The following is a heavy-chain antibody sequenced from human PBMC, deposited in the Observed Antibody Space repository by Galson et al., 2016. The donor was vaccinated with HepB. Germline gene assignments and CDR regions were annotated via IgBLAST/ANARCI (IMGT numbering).Heavy chain of an antibody. CDR2: IIPIFDTT. Sequence: SCKASGGTLGNYGINWVRQAPGQGLEWMGGIIPIFDTTKYAQKLQGRVTITADESASTVYMELSSLMSEDTAVYYCARGNPYDSSGYPYYWGQGTLVTVSS. CDR1: GGTLGNYG. J-gene: IGHJ4*02. V-gene: IGHV1-69*01. CDR3: ARGNPYDSSGYPYY. D-gene: IGHD3-22*01.